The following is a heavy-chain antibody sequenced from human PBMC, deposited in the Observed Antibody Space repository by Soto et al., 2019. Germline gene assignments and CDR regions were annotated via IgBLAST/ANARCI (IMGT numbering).Heavy chain of an antibody. CDR1: GFTFSRTA. CDR3: ATDGSSRYYFDY. CDR2: ISYHGRNI. V-gene: IGHV3-30*04. J-gene: IGHJ4*02. Sequence: GSLILSCAASGFTFSRTAMHWVRPAPGKGLEWVSLISYHGRNIFYANSVKGRFTISRDNSKNNLYLHMNSLRTEDTAVYFCATDGSSRYYFDYWGQGTLGTVSS.